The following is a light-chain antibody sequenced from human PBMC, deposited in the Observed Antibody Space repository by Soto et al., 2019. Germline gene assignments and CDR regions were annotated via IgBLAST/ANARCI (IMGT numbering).Light chain of an antibody. CDR1: QSVSSSY. CDR2: GAS. V-gene: IGKV3-20*01. Sequence: EIVLTQSPGTLSLSPGERATLSCRASQSVSSSYLAWYQQKPGQAPRLLIYGASSRATGIPDRFSGSGSGTDFTINISRLEPEDFAVYYCQQYGSLLNFGGVTKVEIK. CDR3: QQYGSLLN. J-gene: IGKJ4*01.